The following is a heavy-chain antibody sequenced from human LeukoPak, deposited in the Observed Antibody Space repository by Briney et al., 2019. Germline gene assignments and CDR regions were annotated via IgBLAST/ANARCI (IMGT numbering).Heavy chain of an antibody. Sequence: GGSLRLSCATSGFTFNSYAMSWVRQAPGKGLEWVSAISGGGDSTYYADSVKGRFTISRDNSKNTLHLQMNSLRAEDTAVYYCAKAMVRGVTITYSDYWGQGTLVTVSS. CDR1: GFTFNSYA. V-gene: IGHV3-23*01. D-gene: IGHD3-10*01. CDR2: ISGGGDST. CDR3: AKAMVRGVTITYSDY. J-gene: IGHJ4*02.